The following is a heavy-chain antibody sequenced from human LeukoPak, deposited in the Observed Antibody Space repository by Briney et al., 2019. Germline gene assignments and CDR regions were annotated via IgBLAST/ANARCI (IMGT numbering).Heavy chain of an antibody. CDR1: GFTFDDYA. CDR3: AKDRRPTVSGGYFDL. CDR2: ISWNSGHK. J-gene: IGHJ2*01. V-gene: IGHV3-9*01. Sequence: GGSLRLSCAASGFTFDDYAMHWVRQAPGKGLEWVSGISWNSGHKGYADSVKGRFTISRDNAKNSLYLRMNSLRAEDTALYYCAKDRRPTVSGGYFDLWGRGTLVIVSS. D-gene: IGHD3-10*01.